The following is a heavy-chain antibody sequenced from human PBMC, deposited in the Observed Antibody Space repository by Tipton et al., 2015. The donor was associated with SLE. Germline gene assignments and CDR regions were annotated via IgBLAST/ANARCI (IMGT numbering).Heavy chain of an antibody. CDR3: AREMGMKENWYFDL. CDR2: IYYSGST. D-gene: IGHD1-26*01. J-gene: IGHJ2*01. V-gene: IGHV4-59*01. CDR1: GGSISSYY. Sequence: TLSLTCTVSGGSISSYYWSWIRQPPGKGLEWIGYIYYSGSTNYNPSLKSRVTISVDTSKNQFSLKLSSVTAADTAVYHCAREMGMKENWYFDLWGRGTLVTVSS.